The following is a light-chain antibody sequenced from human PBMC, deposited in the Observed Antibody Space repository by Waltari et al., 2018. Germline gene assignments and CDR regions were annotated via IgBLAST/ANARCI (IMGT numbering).Light chain of an antibody. CDR1: LLDKQY. CDR2: KDN. CDR3: QSADSSGPSVV. J-gene: IGLJ2*01. V-gene: IGLV3-25*03. Sequence: SYELPPPSSISVSPGQTPRITCPGNLLDKQYGSWYQQKPGQAPILVIFKDNERPSGIPERFSGSSSGTTVTLTISGVQAEDEADYYCQSADSSGPSVVFGGGTKLT.